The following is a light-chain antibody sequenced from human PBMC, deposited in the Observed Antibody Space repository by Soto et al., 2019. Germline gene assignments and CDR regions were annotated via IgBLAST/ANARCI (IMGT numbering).Light chain of an antibody. CDR1: RSVSSSY. Sequence: IVLTQSRGTLSLSPGERATLSCRASRSVSSSYLAWYQQKPGQAPRLLIYGASSRATGIPDRFSGSGSGTDFTLTISRLEPEDFAVYYCQQYGSSLPFTFGPGTKVDIK. V-gene: IGKV3-20*01. CDR2: GAS. J-gene: IGKJ3*01. CDR3: QQYGSSLPFT.